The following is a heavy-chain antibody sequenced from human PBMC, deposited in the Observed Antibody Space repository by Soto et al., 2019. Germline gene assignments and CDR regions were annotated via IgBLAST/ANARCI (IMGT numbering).Heavy chain of an antibody. CDR3: AVWSALTQYYFDS. J-gene: IGHJ4*01. V-gene: IGHV4-59*13. CDR2: AYYSGTT. D-gene: IGHD3-3*01. CDR1: GASFSCSY. Sequence: SETLSLTCAVSGASFSCSYWSWIRQPPGKGLEWIVYAYYSGTTVYNPSLKSRVSISVDTSKKHVSLRLNSVTAADTAVYYCAVWSALTQYYFDSWDHGTLVTVSS.